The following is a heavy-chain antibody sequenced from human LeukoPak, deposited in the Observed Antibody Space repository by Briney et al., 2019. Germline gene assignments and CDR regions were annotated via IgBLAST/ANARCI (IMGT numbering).Heavy chain of an antibody. CDR2: ISGSGGST. Sequence: GGSLRLSCAASGFTFSSYNMNWVRQAPGKGLEWVSAISGSGGSTYYADSVKGRFTISRDNSKNTLYLQMNSLRAEDTAVYYCAKDPRYCSSTSCYPPGHWGQGTLVTVSS. J-gene: IGHJ4*02. CDR3: AKDPRYCSSTSCYPPGH. V-gene: IGHV3-23*01. D-gene: IGHD2-2*01. CDR1: GFTFSSYN.